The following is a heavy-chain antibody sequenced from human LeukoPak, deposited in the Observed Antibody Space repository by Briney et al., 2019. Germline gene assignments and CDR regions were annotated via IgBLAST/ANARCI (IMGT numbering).Heavy chain of an antibody. CDR2: IYYSGST. Sequence: SETLSLTCTVSGGSISSSSYYWGWIRQPPGKGLEWIGSIYYSGSTYYNPSLKSRVTISVDTSKNQFSLKLSSVTAADTAVYYCARTGSTVTTRLGAFDIWGQGTMVTVSS. V-gene: IGHV4-39*07. J-gene: IGHJ3*02. CDR1: GGSISSSSYY. D-gene: IGHD4-17*01. CDR3: ARTGSTVTTRLGAFDI.